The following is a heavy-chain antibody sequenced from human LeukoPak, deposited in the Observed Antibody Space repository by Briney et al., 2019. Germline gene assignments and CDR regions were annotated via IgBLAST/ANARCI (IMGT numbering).Heavy chain of an antibody. J-gene: IGHJ2*01. CDR1: GFTFSSYG. CDR3: ARDPELGVWYFDL. CDR2: IRYDGSNK. Sequence: PGGSLRLSCAASGFTFSSYGMHWVRQAPGKGLEWVAFIRYDGSNKYYADSVKGRFTISRDNSKNTLCLQMNSLRAEDTAVYYCARDPELGVWYFDLWGRGILVTVSS. D-gene: IGHD2-8*01. V-gene: IGHV3-30*02.